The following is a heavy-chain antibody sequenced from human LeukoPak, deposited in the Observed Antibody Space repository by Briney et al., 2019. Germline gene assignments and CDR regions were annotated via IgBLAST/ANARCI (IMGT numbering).Heavy chain of an antibody. CDR3: AKWAYYDFWSGHYKSHFDS. J-gene: IGHJ4*02. CDR1: GFTFKNYA. V-gene: IGHV3-23*01. D-gene: IGHD3-3*01. CDR2: IRDSGNGT. Sequence: GGSLRLSCVVSGFTFKNYAISWVRQAPGKGLECVSSIRDSGNGTDYADSVKGRFTVSRDNSKNTLYVHMNTLSAEDTAVYYCAKWAYYDFWSGHYKSHFDSWGQGTLVTVSP.